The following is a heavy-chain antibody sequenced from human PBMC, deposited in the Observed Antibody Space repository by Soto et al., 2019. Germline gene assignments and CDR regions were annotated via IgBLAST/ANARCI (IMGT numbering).Heavy chain of an antibody. Sequence: ASVKVSCKASGDTFTTYDINWVRQATGHGLEWMGWINPNSGNIGHAQRFQGRVTMTRDTAIRTAYMEVSSLRSDDTVVYYCARGRASGSYYLLDYWGQGTLVTVSS. CDR3: ARGRASGSYYLLDY. J-gene: IGHJ4*02. D-gene: IGHD3-10*01. CDR1: GDTFTTYD. V-gene: IGHV1-8*01. CDR2: INPNSGNI.